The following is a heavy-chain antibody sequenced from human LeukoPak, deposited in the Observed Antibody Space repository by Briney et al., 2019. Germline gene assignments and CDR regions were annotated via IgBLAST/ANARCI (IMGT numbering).Heavy chain of an antibody. Sequence: GGSLRLSCAASGFTFSSYGMHWVRQALGKGLEWVAFIRYDGSNKYYADSVKGRFTISRDNSKNTLYLQMNSLRAEDTAVYYCAKDPDCTSGICYTFFDYWGQGTPVTVSS. CDR3: AKDPDCTSGICYTFFDY. V-gene: IGHV3-30*02. J-gene: IGHJ4*02. D-gene: IGHD2-8*01. CDR2: IRYDGSNK. CDR1: GFTFSSYG.